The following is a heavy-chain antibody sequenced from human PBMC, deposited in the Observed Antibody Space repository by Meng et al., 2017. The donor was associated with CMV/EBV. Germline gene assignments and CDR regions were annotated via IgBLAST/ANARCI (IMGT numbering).Heavy chain of an antibody. D-gene: IGHD2-2*02. CDR1: GGSISSYY. V-gene: IGHV4-59*01. CDR2: IYYSGST. J-gene: IGHJ6*02. CDR3: ARVRISCSSTSCYRGGYYYGMDV. Sequence: SETLSLTCTVSGGSISSYYWSWIRQPPGKGLEWIGYIYYSGSTNYNPSLKSRVTISVDTSKNQFFLKLSSVTAADTAVYYCARVRISCSSTSCYRGGYYYGMDVWGQGTTVTVSS.